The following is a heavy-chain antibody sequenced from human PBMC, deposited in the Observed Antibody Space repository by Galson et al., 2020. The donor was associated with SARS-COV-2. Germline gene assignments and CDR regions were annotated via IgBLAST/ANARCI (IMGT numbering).Heavy chain of an antibody. V-gene: IGHV3-30*01. Sequence: GESLKISCAASGFTFSSYAMHWVRQAPGKGLEWVAVISYDGSNKYYADSVKGRFTISRDNSKNTLYLQMNSLRAEDTAVYYCARTYSGSYYSQFDDCGQGTLFTVAS. CDR3: ARTYSGSYYSQFDD. J-gene: IGHJ4*02. D-gene: IGHD1-26*01. CDR1: GFTFSSYA. CDR2: ISYDGSNK.